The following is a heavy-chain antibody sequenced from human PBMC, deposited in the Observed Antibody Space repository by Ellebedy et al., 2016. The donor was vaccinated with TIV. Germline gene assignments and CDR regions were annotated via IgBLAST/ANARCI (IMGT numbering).Heavy chain of an antibody. CDR2: ISAYSGDT. Sequence: ASVKVSCKASGFTFTSFGISWVRQAPGHGLEWMGWISAYSGDTKYAQKLQGRVTMTTDTSTATAYMELRSLRSDDTAVYCCARVGWGYSGGEEYWGQGALVIVSS. D-gene: IGHD5-12*01. CDR3: ARVGWGYSGGEEY. V-gene: IGHV1-18*01. CDR1: GFTFTSFG. J-gene: IGHJ4*02.